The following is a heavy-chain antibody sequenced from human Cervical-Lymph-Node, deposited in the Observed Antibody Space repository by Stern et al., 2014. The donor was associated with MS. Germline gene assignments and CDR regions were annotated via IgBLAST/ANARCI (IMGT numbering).Heavy chain of an antibody. CDR1: GGTFSSYA. J-gene: IGHJ4*02. CDR2: IIPIFGTA. D-gene: IGHD5-12*01. Sequence: QMQLVQSGAEVKKPGSSVKVSCKASGGTFSSYAISWVRQAPGQGLEWMGGIIPIFGTANYAQKFQGRVTITADESTSTAYMELSSLRSEDTAVYYCARGRPLRVATILYYFDYWGQGTLVTVSS. CDR3: ARGRPLRVATILYYFDY. V-gene: IGHV1-69*01.